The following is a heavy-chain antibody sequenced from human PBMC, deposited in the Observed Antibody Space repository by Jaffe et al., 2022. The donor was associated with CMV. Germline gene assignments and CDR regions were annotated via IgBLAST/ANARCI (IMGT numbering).Heavy chain of an antibody. V-gene: IGHV4-39*01. Sequence: QLQLQESGPGLVKPSETLSLTCTVSGGSISSSSYYWGWIRQPPGKGLEWIGSIYYSGSTYYNPSLKSRVTISVDTSKNQFSLKLSSVTAADTAVYYCARCSGSYTMIYYYGMDVWGQGTTVTVSS. CDR3: ARCSGSYTMIYYYGMDV. D-gene: IGHD1-26*01. CDR1: GGSISSSSYY. CDR2: IYYSGST. J-gene: IGHJ6*02.